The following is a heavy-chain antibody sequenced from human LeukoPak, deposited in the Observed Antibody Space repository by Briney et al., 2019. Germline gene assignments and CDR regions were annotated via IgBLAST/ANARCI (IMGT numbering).Heavy chain of an antibody. CDR1: GGSTSSDY. D-gene: IGHD3-16*01. V-gene: IGHV4-59*08. CDR2: VYISGDT. CDR3: ARLKLGAYFDL. Sequence: PSETLSLTCTVSGGSTSSDYWSWIRQSPGKGLEWVGYVYISGDTGKNPSLKSRVTILLDTSKNQCSLKLTSVSAADTAVYYCARLKLGAYFDLWGRGTLVTVSS. J-gene: IGHJ2*01.